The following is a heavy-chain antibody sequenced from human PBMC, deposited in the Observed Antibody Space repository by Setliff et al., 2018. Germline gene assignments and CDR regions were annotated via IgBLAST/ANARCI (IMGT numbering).Heavy chain of an antibody. D-gene: IGHD2-2*01. Sequence: SVKVSCKASGYTFTSYAMHWVRQAPGQRLGWMGWINAGNGNTKYSQKFQGRVTITRDTSASTAYMELSSLRSEDTAVYYCARDGFEIVVVPAAIYYYYYMDVWGKGTTVTVSS. V-gene: IGHV1-3*01. J-gene: IGHJ6*03. CDR1: GYTFTSYA. CDR2: INAGNGNT. CDR3: ARDGFEIVVVPAAIYYYYYMDV.